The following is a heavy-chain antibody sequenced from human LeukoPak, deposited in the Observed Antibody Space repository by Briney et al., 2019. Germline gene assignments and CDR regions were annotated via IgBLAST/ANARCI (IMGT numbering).Heavy chain of an antibody. J-gene: IGHJ4*02. D-gene: IGHD6-19*01. V-gene: IGHV3-11*01. Sequence: PGGSLRLSCAPSGFTFSDYYMSWIRQAPGKELEWVSYINSSGSTIYYADSVKGRFTISRDNAKNSLYLQMNSLRAEDTAVYYCARSRSSGWSRYYFDYWGQGTLVTVSS. CDR3: ARSRSSGWSRYYFDY. CDR2: INSSGSTI. CDR1: GFTFSDYY.